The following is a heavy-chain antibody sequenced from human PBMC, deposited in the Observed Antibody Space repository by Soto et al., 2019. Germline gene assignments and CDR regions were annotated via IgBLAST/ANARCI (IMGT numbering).Heavy chain of an antibody. Sequence: SETLSLTCAVYGGYFSGYYWSWIRQPPGKGLEWIGEINPSGSTNYNPSLKSRVTISVHTAKNQFSLKLSSVTAADTAVYYCASPFWTGYYPRPHAFDIWGQGTMVT. V-gene: IGHV4-34*01. CDR1: GGYFSGYY. CDR3: ASPFWTGYYPRPHAFDI. D-gene: IGHD3-3*01. CDR2: INPSGST. J-gene: IGHJ3*02.